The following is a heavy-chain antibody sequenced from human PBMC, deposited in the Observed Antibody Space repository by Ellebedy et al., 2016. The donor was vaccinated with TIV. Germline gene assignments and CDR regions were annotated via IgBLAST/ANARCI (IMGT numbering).Heavy chain of an antibody. CDR1: GFTFSNYV. CDR2: IWYDGSKT. J-gene: IGHJ4*02. V-gene: IGHV3-33*01. D-gene: IGHD2-15*01. CDR3: ARDLADCSGGNCYDTRHYFDY. Sequence: GESLKISCATSGFTFSNYVMHWVRQAPGKGLEWVAVIWYDGSKTYYEDSVKGRFTISRDNSKNALYLQMNSLRAEDTAVYFCARDLADCSGGNCYDTRHYFDYWGQGTLVTVSS.